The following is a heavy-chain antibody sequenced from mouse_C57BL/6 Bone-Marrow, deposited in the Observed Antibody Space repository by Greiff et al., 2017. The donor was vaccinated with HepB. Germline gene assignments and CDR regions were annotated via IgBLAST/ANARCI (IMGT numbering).Heavy chain of an antibody. CDR2: INYDGSST. V-gene: IGHV5-16*01. CDR3: ARATTVGAPDWYFDV. J-gene: IGHJ1*03. CDR1: GFTFSDYY. D-gene: IGHD1-1*01. Sequence: EVMLVESEGGLVQPGSSMKLSCTASGFTFSDYYMAWVCQVPEKGLEWVAHINYDGSSTYYLDSLKSRFIISRDNAKNILYLQMSSLKSEDTATYYCARATTVGAPDWYFDVWGTGTTVTVSS.